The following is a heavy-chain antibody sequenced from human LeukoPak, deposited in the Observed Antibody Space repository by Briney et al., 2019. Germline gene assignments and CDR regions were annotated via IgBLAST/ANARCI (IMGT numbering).Heavy chain of an antibody. CDR3: ARRPDIVVVPAARGGWFDP. V-gene: IGHV4-39*01. J-gene: IGHJ5*02. D-gene: IGHD2-2*01. CDR1: GGSISSSSYY. CDR2: IYYSGST. Sequence: SETLSLTCTVSGGSISSSSYYWGWIRQPPGKGLEWIGSIYYSGSTYYNPSLKSRVTISVDTSKNQFSLKLSSVTAADTAVYYCARRPDIVVVPAARGGWFDPWGQGTLVTVSS.